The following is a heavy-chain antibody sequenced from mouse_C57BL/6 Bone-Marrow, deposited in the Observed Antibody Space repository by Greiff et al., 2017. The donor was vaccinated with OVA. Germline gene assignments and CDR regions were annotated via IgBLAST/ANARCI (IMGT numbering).Heavy chain of an antibody. CDR1: GYTFTSYW. D-gene: IGHD2-14*01. CDR2: IYPNSGST. CDR3: ARSERYFGVFAY. Sequence: QVQLQQPGAELVKPGASVKLSCKASGYTFTSYWMHWVKQRPGQGLEWIGMIYPNSGSTNYNEKFKSKATLTVDNSSSTAYKQLSSRTSEDSAVYYCARSERYFGVFAYWGQGTLVTVAA. V-gene: IGHV1-64*01. J-gene: IGHJ3*01.